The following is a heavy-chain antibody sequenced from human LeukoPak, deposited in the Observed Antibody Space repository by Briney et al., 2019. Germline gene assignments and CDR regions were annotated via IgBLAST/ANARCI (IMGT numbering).Heavy chain of an antibody. CDR1: GYTFTVYY. CDR3: AREYYDSSGYYLLD. Sequence: GASVTVSFTASGYTFTVYYVHWVRQAPGQGLEWMGWFNPNSGDTNYAKKFQGRVTMTRDTSISTAYMELSRLRSDDTAVYYCAREYYDSSGYYLLDWGQGTLVTVSS. J-gene: IGHJ4*02. CDR2: FNPNSGDT. V-gene: IGHV1-2*02. D-gene: IGHD3-22*01.